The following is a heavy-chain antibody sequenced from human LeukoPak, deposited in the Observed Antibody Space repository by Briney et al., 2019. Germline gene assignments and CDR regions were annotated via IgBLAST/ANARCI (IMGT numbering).Heavy chain of an antibody. CDR1: GGSFSGYY. D-gene: IGHD2-2*01. V-gene: IGHV4-34*01. J-gene: IGHJ6*02. CDR2: INHSGST. CDR3: ARGRGVVPAAPWGYYYYGMDV. Sequence: SETLSLTCAVYGGSFSGYYWSWIRQPPGKGLEWIGEINHSGSTNYNPSLKSRVTISVDTSKNQFSLKLSSVTAPDTAVYYCARGRGVVPAAPWGYYYYGMDVWGQGTTVTVSS.